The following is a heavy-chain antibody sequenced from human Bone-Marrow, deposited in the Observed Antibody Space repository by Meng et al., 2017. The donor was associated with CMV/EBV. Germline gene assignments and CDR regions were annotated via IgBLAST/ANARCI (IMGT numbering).Heavy chain of an antibody. CDR2: IKQDGSEK. Sequence: GESLKISCAASGFTFSSHWMSWVRQAPGKGLEWVACIKQDGSEKYYVDSVKGRFTISRDNSKNTLYLQMNSLRAEDTAVYYCARDKPDSSGNDAFDIWGQGTRVTVSS. CDR1: GFTFSSHW. V-gene: IGHV3-7*01. CDR3: ARDKPDSSGNDAFDI. D-gene: IGHD3-22*01. J-gene: IGHJ3*02.